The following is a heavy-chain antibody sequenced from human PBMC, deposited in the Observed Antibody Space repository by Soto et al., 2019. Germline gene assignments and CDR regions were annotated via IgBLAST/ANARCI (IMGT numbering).Heavy chain of an antibody. Sequence: SETLSLTCTVSGGSISSYYWSWIRQPPGKGLEWIGYIYYSGSTNYNPSLKSRVTISVDTSKNQFSLKLSSVTATDTAVYYCARGNDFWSGYYYFDYWGQGTLVTVSS. CDR3: ARGNDFWSGYYYFDY. CDR1: GGSISSYY. D-gene: IGHD3-3*01. J-gene: IGHJ4*02. V-gene: IGHV4-59*01. CDR2: IYYSGST.